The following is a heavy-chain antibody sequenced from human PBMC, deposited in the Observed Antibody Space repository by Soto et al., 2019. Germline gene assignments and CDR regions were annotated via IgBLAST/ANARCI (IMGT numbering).Heavy chain of an antibody. V-gene: IGHV4-31*03. J-gene: IGHJ5*02. CDR2: IYYSGST. Sequence: QVQLQESGPGLVKPSQTLSLTCTVSGGSISSGGYYWSWIRQHPGKGLEWIGYIYYSGSTYSNPSLHRRVTISVDTSKNQLSLKLSSVTAADTAVYYCSRDKRQYYDFWSGYSSNWFDPWGQGTLVTVSS. D-gene: IGHD3-3*01. CDR3: SRDKRQYYDFWSGYSSNWFDP. CDR1: GGSISSGGYY.